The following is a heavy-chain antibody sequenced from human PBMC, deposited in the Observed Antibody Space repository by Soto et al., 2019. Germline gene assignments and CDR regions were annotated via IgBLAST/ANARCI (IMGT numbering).Heavy chain of an antibody. Sequence: QVQLQESGPGLVKPSGTLSLTCAVSGGSISSSNWWSWVRQPPGKGLEWIGEIYPSGSTNYNPSLKSRVTISVDKSKNQFSLKLSSVTAADTAVYYCARVRSITIFGVVIPGQDNWFDPWGQGTLVTVSS. CDR2: IYPSGST. D-gene: IGHD3-3*01. J-gene: IGHJ5*02. CDR1: GGSISSSNW. CDR3: ARVRSITIFGVVIPGQDNWFDP. V-gene: IGHV4-4*02.